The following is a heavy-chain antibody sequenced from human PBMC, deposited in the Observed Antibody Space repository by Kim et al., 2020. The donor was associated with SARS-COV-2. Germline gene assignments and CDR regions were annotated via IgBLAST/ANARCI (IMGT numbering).Heavy chain of an antibody. CDR2: IYYSGRT. CDR1: GDSISSTSYY. J-gene: IGHJ4*02. Sequence: SETLSLTCTVSGDSISSTSYYWGWIRQPPGKGLEWIGNIYYSGRTYYSPSLKSRVTISVDTSKNQFSLKVNSVTAADTAVYYCARRVDTARVPAGAVDYWGQGTLVTVSS. V-gene: IGHV4-39*01. CDR3: ARRVDTARVPAGAVDY. D-gene: IGHD5-18*01.